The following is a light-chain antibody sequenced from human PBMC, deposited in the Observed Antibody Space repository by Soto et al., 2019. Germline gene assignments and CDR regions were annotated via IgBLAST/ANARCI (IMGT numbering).Light chain of an antibody. CDR3: SSYTSSSTHNYV. Sequence: QSASVSGSPGQSITISCTGTSSDVCGYNYVSWYQQHPGKAPKLMIYDVSNRPSGVSNRFSGSKSGNTASLTISGLQAEDEADYYCSSYTSSSTHNYVFGTGTKVTVL. V-gene: IGLV2-14*01. CDR2: DVS. CDR1: SSDVCGYNY. J-gene: IGLJ1*01.